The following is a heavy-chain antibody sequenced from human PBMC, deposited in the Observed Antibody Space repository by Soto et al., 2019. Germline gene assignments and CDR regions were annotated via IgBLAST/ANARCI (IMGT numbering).Heavy chain of an antibody. V-gene: IGHV3-33*01. J-gene: IGHJ6*02. CDR2: IWHDGNNR. Sequence: DRKSPDKGPAGVAIIWHDGNNRYYADYVRGRFIISRDNSKNRLYLQMNSLRAEDAAVYYCASDLVGASDSYGLDVWGQGT. CDR3: ASDLVGASDSYGLDV. D-gene: IGHD1-26*01.